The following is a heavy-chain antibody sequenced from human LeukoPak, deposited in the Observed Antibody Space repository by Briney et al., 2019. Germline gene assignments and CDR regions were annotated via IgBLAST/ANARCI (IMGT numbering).Heavy chain of an antibody. CDR2: IYYSGST. CDR1: GGSISSSSYY. Sequence: PSETLSLTCTVSGGSISSSSYYWGWIRQPPGKGLEWIGSIYYSGSTYYNPSLKSRVTISVDKSKNQFSLKLSSVTAADTAVYYCASLFFEQQLANDAFDIWGQGTMVTVPS. D-gene: IGHD6-13*01. V-gene: IGHV4-39*07. CDR3: ASLFFEQQLANDAFDI. J-gene: IGHJ3*02.